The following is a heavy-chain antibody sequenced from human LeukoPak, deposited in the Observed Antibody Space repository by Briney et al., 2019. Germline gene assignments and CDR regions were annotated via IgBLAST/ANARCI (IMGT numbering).Heavy chain of an antibody. D-gene: IGHD3-10*01. Sequence: ASVKVSCKASGYTFTSYGISWVRQAPGQGLEWMGWISAYNGNTNYAQKLQGRVTMTTDTSTSTAYMELRSLRPDDTAVYYCARHGSGSYYNLPTDYWGQGTLVTVSS. CDR2: ISAYNGNT. CDR3: ARHGSGSYYNLPTDY. J-gene: IGHJ4*02. CDR1: GYTFTSYG. V-gene: IGHV1-18*01.